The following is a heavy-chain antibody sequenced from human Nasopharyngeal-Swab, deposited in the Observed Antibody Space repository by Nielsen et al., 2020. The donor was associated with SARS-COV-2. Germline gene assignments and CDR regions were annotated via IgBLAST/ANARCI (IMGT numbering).Heavy chain of an antibody. Sequence: GGSLRLSCAASGFTFSSYSMNWVRQAPGKGLEWVAVMSNDGKNIYYADSVKGRFTISRDNSKNTLYLQMNSLRADDTAVYYCARDLRKYYYLDVWGKGTTFTVSS. V-gene: IGHV3-30*03. CDR2: MSNDGKNI. CDR1: GFTFSSYS. CDR3: ARDLRKYYYLDV. J-gene: IGHJ6*03.